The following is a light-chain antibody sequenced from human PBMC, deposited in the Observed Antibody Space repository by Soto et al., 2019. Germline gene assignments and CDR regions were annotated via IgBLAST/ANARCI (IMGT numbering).Light chain of an antibody. V-gene: IGKV3-20*01. CDR1: QSVSSSY. J-gene: IGKJ2*01. CDR3: QQYGSSPYT. Sequence: EIVLTQSPGTLSSSPGEGATLSCRASQSVSSSYLAWYQQKPGQAPRLLIYGASSRATGIPDRFSGSGSGTDFTLTISRLEPEDFAVYYCQQYGSSPYTFGQGTKLEIK. CDR2: GAS.